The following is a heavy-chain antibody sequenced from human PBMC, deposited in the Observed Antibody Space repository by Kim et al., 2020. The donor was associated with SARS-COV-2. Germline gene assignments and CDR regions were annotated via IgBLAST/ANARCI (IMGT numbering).Heavy chain of an antibody. CDR3: AKFPSQSGNYQTFDH. Sequence: GGSLRLSCAVSGFTFSSYALAWVRQAPGKGLEWVSVSSGSGDTTIYADSVKGRFTISRDNSKNTMYLQLSGPRAEDTAVYYCAKFPSQSGNYQTFDHWGQGTLVAVSS. V-gene: IGHV3-23*01. J-gene: IGHJ4*02. D-gene: IGHD3-10*01. CDR2: SSGSGDTT. CDR1: GFTFSSYA.